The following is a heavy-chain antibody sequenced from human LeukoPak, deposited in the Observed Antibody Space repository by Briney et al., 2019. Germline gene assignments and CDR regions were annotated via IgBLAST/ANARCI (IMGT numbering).Heavy chain of an antibody. J-gene: IGHJ4*02. V-gene: IGHV3-23*01. CDR2: ISGSGGST. CDR3: AKRRSSGWTDPGYFDY. D-gene: IGHD6-19*01. CDR1: GFTFSSYA. Sequence: PGGSLRLSCAASGFTFSSYAMSWVRQAPGKGLEWVSAISGSGGSTYYADSVKGRFTISRDNSKNTLYLQMNSLRAEDTAVYYCAKRRSSGWTDPGYFDYWGQGTLVTVSS.